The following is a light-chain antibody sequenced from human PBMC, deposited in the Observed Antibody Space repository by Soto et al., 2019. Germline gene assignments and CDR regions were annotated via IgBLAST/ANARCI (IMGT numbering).Light chain of an antibody. CDR3: QQYGSSPRT. CDR1: QSISSNF. J-gene: IGKJ2*01. Sequence: EIVLTQSPGTLSLSPGERATLSCRASQSISSNFLAWYQQKPGQAPRLLIYGASHRATGIPDRFSGGGSGTDFTLTITRLEPEDFAVYYCQQYGSSPRTFGQGTKLEIK. V-gene: IGKV3-20*01. CDR2: GAS.